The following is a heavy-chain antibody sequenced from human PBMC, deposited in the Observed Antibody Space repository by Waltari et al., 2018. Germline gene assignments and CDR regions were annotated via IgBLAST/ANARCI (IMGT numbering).Heavy chain of an antibody. Sequence: QVQLQESGPGLVKPSETLSLTCTVSGYSISSGYYWGWIRQPPGKGLEWIGSIYHSGSTYYNPSLKSRVTISVDTSKNQFSLKLSSVTAADTAVYYCARDSEGAEADYWGQGTLVTVSS. CDR2: IYHSGST. CDR1: GYSISSGYY. V-gene: IGHV4-38-2*02. CDR3: ARDSEGAEADY. J-gene: IGHJ4*02.